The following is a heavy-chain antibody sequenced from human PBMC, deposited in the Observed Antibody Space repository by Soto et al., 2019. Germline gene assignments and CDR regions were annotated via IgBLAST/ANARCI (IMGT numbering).Heavy chain of an antibody. CDR3: ASSSLYGMDV. V-gene: IGHV4-39*07. CDR2: IYYSGST. CDR1: GGSISSSSDSYY. Sequence: SETLSLTCTVSGGSISSSSDSYYWGWIRQPPGKGLEWIGSIYYSGSTYYNPSLKSRVTISVDRSKNQFSLKLSSVTAADTAVYYCASSSLYGMDVWGQGTTVTVSS. J-gene: IGHJ6*02.